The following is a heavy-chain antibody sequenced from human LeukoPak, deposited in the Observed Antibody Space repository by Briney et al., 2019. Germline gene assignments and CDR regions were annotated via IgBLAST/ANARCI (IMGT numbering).Heavy chain of an antibody. CDR1: GFTFSSYW. D-gene: IGHD2-15*01. CDR3: ARDPRGGGSCYSDYYYYYMDV. V-gene: IGHV3-66*01. CDR2: IYSRGST. Sequence: GGSLRLSCAASGFTFSSYWMSWVRQAPGKGLEWVSVIYSRGSTYYADSVKGRFTISRDNSKNTLYLQMNSLRAEDTAVYYCARDPRGGGSCYSDYYYYYMDVWGKGTTVTVSS. J-gene: IGHJ6*03.